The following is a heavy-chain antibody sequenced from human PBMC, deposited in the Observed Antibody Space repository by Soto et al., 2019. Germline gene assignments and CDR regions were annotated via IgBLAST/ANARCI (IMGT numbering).Heavy chain of an antibody. CDR1: GFSLSTSGLG. V-gene: IGHV2-5*01. D-gene: IGHD6-19*01. CDR3: AHRPSGWYLFDY. Sequence: SGPTLVNPTETLTPTCTFSGFSLSTSGLGVGWIRQPPGKALEWLALIYWNDDKRYSPSLKARLTITKDTSKNQVVLTMTNMDPVDTATYYCAHRPSGWYLFDYWGQGTLVTVSS. CDR2: IYWNDDK. J-gene: IGHJ4*02.